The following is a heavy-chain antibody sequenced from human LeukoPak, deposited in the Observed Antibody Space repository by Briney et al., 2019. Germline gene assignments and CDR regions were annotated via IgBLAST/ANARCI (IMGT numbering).Heavy chain of an antibody. D-gene: IGHD5-12*01. V-gene: IGHV4-34*01. CDR3: ARGIQWLRRGGFDY. CDR2: INHSGST. J-gene: IGHJ4*02. CDR1: GGSFSGYY. Sequence: PSETLSLTCAVYGGSFSGYYWSWIRQPPGKGLEWIGEINHSGSTNYNPSLKGRVTISVDTSKNQFSLKLSSVTAADTAVYYCARGIQWLRRGGFDYWGQGTLVTVSS.